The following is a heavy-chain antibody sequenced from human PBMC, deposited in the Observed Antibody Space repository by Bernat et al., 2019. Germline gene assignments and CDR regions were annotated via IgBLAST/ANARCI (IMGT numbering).Heavy chain of an antibody. CDR3: ARRRNSIRVYVDD. Sequence: QVQLQQWGAGLLKPSETLSLTCAVYGGSFSGYYWSWIRQPPGKGLEWIGEINHSGSTNYNPSLKSRVTISVDTTKNQFSLKLSSVTAADTAVYYCARRRNSIRVYVDDWGQGTLVTVSA. J-gene: IGHJ4*02. CDR1: GGSFSGYY. D-gene: IGHD1-7*01. V-gene: IGHV4-34*01. CDR2: INHSGST.